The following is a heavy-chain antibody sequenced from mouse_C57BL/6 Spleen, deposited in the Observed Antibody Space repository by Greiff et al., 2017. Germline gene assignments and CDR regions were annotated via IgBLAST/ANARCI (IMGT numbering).Heavy chain of an antibody. Sequence: VQLQQSGAELARPGASVKLSCKASGYTFTSYGISWVKQRTGPGLEWIGEIYPRSGNTYYNEKFKGKATLTADKSSSTEYMELRSLTSEDSAVYFCARSITTVVALYAMDYWGQGTSVTVSS. D-gene: IGHD1-1*01. V-gene: IGHV1-81*01. J-gene: IGHJ4*01. CDR3: ARSITTVVALYAMDY. CDR1: GYTFTSYG. CDR2: IYPRSGNT.